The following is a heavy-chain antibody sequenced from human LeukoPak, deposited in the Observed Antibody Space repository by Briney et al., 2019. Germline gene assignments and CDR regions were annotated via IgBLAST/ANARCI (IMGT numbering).Heavy chain of an antibody. V-gene: IGHV1-69*04. D-gene: IGHD6-19*01. CDR2: IIPILGIA. CDR3: ARDRAVAGTAPFDY. CDR1: GGTFSSYA. J-gene: IGHJ4*02. Sequence: GASVKVSCKASGGTFSSYAISWVRQAPGQGLEWMGRIIPILGIANYAQKFQGRVTITADKSTSTAYMELSSLRSEDTAVYYCARDRAVAGTAPFDYWGQGTLVTVSS.